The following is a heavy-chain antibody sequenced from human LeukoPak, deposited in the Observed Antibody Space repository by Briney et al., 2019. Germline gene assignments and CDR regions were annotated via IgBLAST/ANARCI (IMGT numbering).Heavy chain of an antibody. CDR1: GFTFSSYW. Sequence: PGGSLRLSCAASGFTFSSYWMHWVRHAPGKGLVWVSRINSDGSSTSYADSVKGRFTISRDNAKNTLYLQMNSLRAEDTAVYYCARDRRYCSSTSCYGYYYYYMDVWGKGTTVTVSS. J-gene: IGHJ6*03. CDR3: ARDRRYCSSTSCYGYYYYYMDV. CDR2: INSDGSST. D-gene: IGHD2-2*01. V-gene: IGHV3-74*01.